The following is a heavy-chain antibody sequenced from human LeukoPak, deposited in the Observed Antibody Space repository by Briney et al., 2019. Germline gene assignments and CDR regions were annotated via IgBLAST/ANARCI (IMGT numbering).Heavy chain of an antibody. CDR3: ARGGEKGWFDP. D-gene: IGHD3-16*01. Sequence: ASVTVSCKASGYSFTDYFIHGVRQAPGKEGEGLGGLSPYSGYTDYAPKFPGRLTVTSDPSIITAYVELRRLTSDDTAVYYCARGGEKGWFDPWGQGGLVTVSS. V-gene: IGHV1-2*02. CDR1: GYSFTDYF. CDR2: LSPYSGYT. J-gene: IGHJ5*02.